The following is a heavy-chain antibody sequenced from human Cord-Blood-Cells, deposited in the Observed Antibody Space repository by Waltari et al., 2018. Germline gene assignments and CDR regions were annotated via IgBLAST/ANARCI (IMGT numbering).Heavy chain of an antibody. CDR2: KSLDGSNK. D-gene: IGHD1-7*01. CDR1: GSTSSSNP. V-gene: IGHV3-30-3*01. J-gene: IGHJ3*02. Sequence: LVGLGGGGVKPGGPWDSPCQPPGSTSSSNPMPWVRQAPGKGRGGVAVKSLDGSNKYYADSVKGRFTSSRDNSKNTLYLQMNSLRAEDTAVYYCARDENWSYEDAFDIWGQGTMVTVSS. CDR3: ARDENWSYEDAFDI.